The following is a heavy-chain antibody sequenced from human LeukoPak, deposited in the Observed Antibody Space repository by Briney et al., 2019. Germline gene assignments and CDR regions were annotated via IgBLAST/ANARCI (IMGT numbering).Heavy chain of an antibody. D-gene: IGHD3-3*01. Sequence: SVKVSCKASGGTFSSYAISWVRQAPGQGLEWMGGIIPIFGTANYAQKFQGRVTITADESTSTAYMEMSSLRSEDTAVYYCARVSIRGLRFLEQGEGRYYFDYWGQGTLVTVSS. CDR3: ARVSIRGLRFLEQGEGRYYFDY. CDR1: GGTFSSYA. CDR2: IIPIFGTA. V-gene: IGHV1-69*13. J-gene: IGHJ4*02.